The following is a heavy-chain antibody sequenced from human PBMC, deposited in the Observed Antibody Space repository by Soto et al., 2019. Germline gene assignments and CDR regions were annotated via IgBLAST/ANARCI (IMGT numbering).Heavy chain of an antibody. CDR3: ARGYYTSWYWFDR. J-gene: IGHJ2*01. CDR1: GGSVSTGVHY. Sequence: QVQLQESGPGLVKPSETLSLTCTVSVSGGSVSTGVHYWSWIRQPPGKGLEWIGYIYYSGSTNYTPSLKGRVTISVDTSKNQFSLKLTSVTAADTAVYYCARGYYTSWYWFDRWGRGTLVTVSS. D-gene: IGHD6-13*01. V-gene: IGHV4-61*08. CDR2: IYYSGST.